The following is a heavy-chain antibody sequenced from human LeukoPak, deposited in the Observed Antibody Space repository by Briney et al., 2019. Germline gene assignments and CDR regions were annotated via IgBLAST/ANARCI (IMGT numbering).Heavy chain of an antibody. J-gene: IGHJ4*02. CDR3: AREGYDDNSGFYYGY. D-gene: IGHD3-22*01. CDR2: ISNSGRTI. V-gene: IGHV3-11*01. Sequence: GGSLRLSCAASGFIFTDYYMSWFRQAPGKGLEWISYISNSGRTIYYADSVKGRFTISRDNAKKSLYLQLNSLEVEDTALYYCAREGYDDNSGFYYGYWGQGTPVTVSS. CDR1: GFIFTDYY.